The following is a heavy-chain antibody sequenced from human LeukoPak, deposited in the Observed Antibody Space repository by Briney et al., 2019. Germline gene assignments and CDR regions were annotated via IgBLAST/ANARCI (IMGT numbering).Heavy chain of an antibody. V-gene: IGHV3-74*01. J-gene: IGHJ4*02. Sequence: GGSLRLSCAASGFTFSSYWMHWVRQAPGKGLVWVSRINSDGSTTTYADSVKGRFTISRDNAKNTLYLQVNSLRAEDTAIYYCGRQMTLVRGPIAYWGQGTLVTISS. D-gene: IGHD3-10*01. CDR1: GFTFSSYW. CDR2: INSDGSTT. CDR3: GRQMTLVRGPIAY.